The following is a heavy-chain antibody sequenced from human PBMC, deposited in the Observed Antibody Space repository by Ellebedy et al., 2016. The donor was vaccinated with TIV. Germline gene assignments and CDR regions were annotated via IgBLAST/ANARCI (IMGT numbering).Heavy chain of an antibody. J-gene: IGHJ5*02. CDR2: VYYSGST. V-gene: IGHV4-39*07. CDR3: AREEVAVEWFDP. D-gene: IGHD2-15*01. CDR1: GGSIITSSYL. Sequence: MPGGSLRLSCTVSGGSIITSSYLWGWIRQPPGKGLEWIGSVYYSGSTHRNPSLKSRVSISVDTSKNQFSLELKSVTAADTAVYYCAREEVAVEWFDPWGQGTLVTVSS.